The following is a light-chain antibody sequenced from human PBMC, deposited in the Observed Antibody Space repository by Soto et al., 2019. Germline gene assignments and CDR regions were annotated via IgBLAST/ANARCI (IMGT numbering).Light chain of an antibody. V-gene: IGKV3-11*01. CDR2: DAS. CDR3: QQRSNWSWT. CDR1: QSVSSY. Sequence: EIVLTQSPATLSLSPGERATLSCRASQSVSSYLAWYQQKPGQAPRLLIDDASNRATGIPARFSGSGSGTDFTLTIRSLEPEDFAFYYCQQRSNWSWTFGQGTKVEIK. J-gene: IGKJ1*01.